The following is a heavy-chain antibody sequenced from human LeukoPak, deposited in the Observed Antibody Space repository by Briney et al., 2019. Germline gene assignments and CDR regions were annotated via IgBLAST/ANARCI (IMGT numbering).Heavy chain of an antibody. Sequence: PGGSLRLSSAASGFTFSSYSMNWVRQAPGKGLEWVSYISSSGSTIYYADSVKGRFTISRDNAKNSLYLQMNSLRAEDTAVYYCVELGITMIGGVWGKGTTVTISS. CDR2: ISSSGSTI. CDR1: GFTFSSYS. CDR3: VELGITMIGGV. V-gene: IGHV3-48*04. D-gene: IGHD3-10*02. J-gene: IGHJ6*04.